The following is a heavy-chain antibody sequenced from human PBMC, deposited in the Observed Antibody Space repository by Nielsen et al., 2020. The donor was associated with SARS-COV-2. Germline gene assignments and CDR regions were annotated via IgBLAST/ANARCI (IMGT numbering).Heavy chain of an antibody. CDR2: INHSGST. D-gene: IGHD3-10*01. CDR1: GGSFSGYY. CDR3: ARGQRSDYYGSGSYPHKSFHYYYGMDV. J-gene: IGHJ6*02. V-gene: IGHV4-34*01. Sequence: SETLSLTCAVYGGSFSGYYWSWIRQPPGKGLEWIGEINHSGSTNYNPSLKSRVTISVDTSKNQFSLKLSSVTAADTAVYYCARGQRSDYYGSGSYPHKSFHYYYGMDVWGQGTTVTVSS.